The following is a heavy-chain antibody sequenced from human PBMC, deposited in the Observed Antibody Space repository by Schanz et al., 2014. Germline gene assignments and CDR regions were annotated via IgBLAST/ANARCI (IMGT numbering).Heavy chain of an antibody. CDR3: AKHLISGWSGFDY. J-gene: IGHJ4*02. CDR2: TYSGGST. V-gene: IGHV3-66*04. Sequence: EVQLVESGGGLVQPGGSLRLSCAASGFTVSSNYMSWVRQAPGKGLEWVSITYSGGSTYYADSVKGRFTISRDNSKNTLYLLMNSLRAEDTAVYYCAKHLISGWSGFDYWGQGTLVNVSS. CDR1: GFTVSSNY. D-gene: IGHD6-19*01.